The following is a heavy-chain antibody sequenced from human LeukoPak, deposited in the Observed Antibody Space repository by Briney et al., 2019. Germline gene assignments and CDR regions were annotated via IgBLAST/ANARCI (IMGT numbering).Heavy chain of an antibody. J-gene: IGHJ6*04. D-gene: IGHD3-10*01. Sequence: SETLSLTCAVYGGSFSGHYWSWIRQPPGKGLEWIGEINHNGSTNYNPSLKSRVTISVDTSKNQFSLKLSSVTAADTAVYYCARGSGSGSPKGSYYYYGMDVWGKGTTVTVSS. CDR2: INHNGST. CDR3: ARGSGSGSPKGSYYYYGMDV. CDR1: GGSFSGHY. V-gene: IGHV4-34*01.